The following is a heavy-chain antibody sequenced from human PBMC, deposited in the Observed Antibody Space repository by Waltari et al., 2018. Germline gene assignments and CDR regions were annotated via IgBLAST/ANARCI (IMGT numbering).Heavy chain of an antibody. CDR3: VRFLLASGSPKED. V-gene: IGHV3-7*03. D-gene: IGHD5-12*01. CDR2: IKQDGSEQ. CDR1: GFTFSNYW. Sequence: EMQLVESGGGLVQPGESLRLSCAASGFTFSNYWMHWVRQAPGKGVGWVASIKQDGSEQSYVDSVRGRFTLSRDNGKSSLYRQLSSLRAEDTALYYCVRFLLASGSPKEDWGQGTLVTVSS. J-gene: IGHJ4*02.